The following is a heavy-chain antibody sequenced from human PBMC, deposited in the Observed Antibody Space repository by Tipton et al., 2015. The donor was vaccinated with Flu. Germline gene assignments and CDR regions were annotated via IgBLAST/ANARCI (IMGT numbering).Heavy chain of an antibody. CDR1: GYTFTAYY. CDR2: IHPDTGDT. V-gene: IGHV1-2*06. CDR3: ARDHSRYLSRSSLPHRFDP. Sequence: QLVQSGAEAKNPGASLKVSCRASGYTFTAYYINWVRQAPGQGLEWVGRIHPDTGDTNYAQKFQGRVTMTRDTSITTAYMELSGLTSDDTAIYYCARDHSRYLSRSSLPHRFDPWGQGTLVPVSS. D-gene: IGHD3-10*01. J-gene: IGHJ5*02.